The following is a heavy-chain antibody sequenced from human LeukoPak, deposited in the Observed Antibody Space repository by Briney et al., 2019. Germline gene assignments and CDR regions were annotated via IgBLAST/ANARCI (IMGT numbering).Heavy chain of an antibody. J-gene: IGHJ6*02. V-gene: IGHV3-23*01. Sequence: GGSLRLSCAASGFTFSSYAMSWVRQAPGKGLEWVSAISGSGGSTYYADSVKGRFTISRDNSKNTLYLQMNSLRAEDTAVYYCARDRPTPRWNYYGSGSPYGMDVWGQGTTVTVSS. CDR2: ISGSGGST. D-gene: IGHD3-10*01. CDR1: GFTFSSYA. CDR3: ARDRPTPRWNYYGSGSPYGMDV.